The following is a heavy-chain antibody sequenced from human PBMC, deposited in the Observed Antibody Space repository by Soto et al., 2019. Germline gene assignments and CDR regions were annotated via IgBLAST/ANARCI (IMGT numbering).Heavy chain of an antibody. V-gene: IGHV1-18*01. CDR3: ARYLSPTYTIFVVIIMRRNWFHP. J-gene: IGHJ5*02. Sequence: APVKVSCKASGYTFTSYGISWVRQAPGQGLEWMGWISAYNGNTNYAQKLQGRVTMTTDTSTSTAYMELRRLRSDDTAVYYCARYLSPTYTIFVVIIMRRNWFHPSYPGTLFTVSS. CDR1: GYTFTSYG. CDR2: ISAYNGNT. D-gene: IGHD3-3*01.